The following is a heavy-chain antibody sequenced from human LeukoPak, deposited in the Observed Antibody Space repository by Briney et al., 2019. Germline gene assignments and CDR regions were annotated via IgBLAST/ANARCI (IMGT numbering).Heavy chain of an antibody. J-gene: IGHJ4*02. CDR1: GGSISSYY. CDR3: AARIVATSNFDY. D-gene: IGHD5-12*01. V-gene: IGHV4-59*06. CDR2: IYYSGST. Sequence: SETLSLTCTVSGGSISSYYWSWIRQHPGKGLEWIGYIYYSGSTYYNPSLKSRVTISVDTSKNQFSLKLSSVTAADTAVYYCAARIVATSNFDYWGQGTLVTVSS.